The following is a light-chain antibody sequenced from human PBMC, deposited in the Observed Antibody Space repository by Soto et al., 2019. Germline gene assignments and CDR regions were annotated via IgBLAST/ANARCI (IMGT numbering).Light chain of an antibody. Sequence: QSALTQPRSVSGSPGQSVTTSCTGTSSDVGGYNYVSWYQQHPGKAPKLMIYDVSKRPSGVPDRFSGSKSGNTASLTISGLQAEDEADYYCCSYAGSYTVVFGGGTKVTV. CDR2: DVS. CDR1: SSDVGGYNY. J-gene: IGLJ2*01. V-gene: IGLV2-11*01. CDR3: CSYAGSYTVV.